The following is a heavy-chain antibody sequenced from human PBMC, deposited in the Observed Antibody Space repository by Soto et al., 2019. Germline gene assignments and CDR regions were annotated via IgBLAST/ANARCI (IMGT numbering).Heavy chain of an antibody. Sequence: EVQLVESGGGLVKPGGSLRLSCAASGFTFSNAWMNWVRQAPGKGLGWVGRIKSKTDGGTTDYAAPVKGRFTSSRDDSKNTLYLQMNSLKTEDTAVYYCTTAGYYDSSGYYGDGLDYWGQGTLVTVSS. CDR2: IKSKTDGGTT. J-gene: IGHJ4*02. CDR1: GFTFSNAW. CDR3: TTAGYYDSSGYYGDGLDY. D-gene: IGHD3-22*01. V-gene: IGHV3-15*07.